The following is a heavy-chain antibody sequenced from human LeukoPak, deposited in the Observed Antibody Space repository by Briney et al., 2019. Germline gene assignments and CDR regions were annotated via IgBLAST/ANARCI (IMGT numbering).Heavy chain of an antibody. CDR3: SKDPLGLDFGFDY. D-gene: IGHD3-10*01. J-gene: IGHJ4*02. CDR2: ISGSGGSA. V-gene: IGHV3-23*01. Sequence: PGGSLRLSCAASGVTSSSYSMSWVRHAPGKGLGSVSAISGSGGSAYYADSVKGLFSISRDNSKLTVDLQMSSVRAEGVSVYYRSKDPLGLDFGFDYWGQGTLVTVSS. CDR1: GVTSSSYS.